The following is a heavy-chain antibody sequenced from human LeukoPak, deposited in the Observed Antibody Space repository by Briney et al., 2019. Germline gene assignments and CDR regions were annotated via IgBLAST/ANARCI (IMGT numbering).Heavy chain of an antibody. CDR1: GFTVSSNY. V-gene: IGHV3-66*02. Sequence: GGSLRLSCAASGFTVSSNYMSWVRQAPGKGLEWVSVIYSGGSTYYADSVKGRFTISRDNSKNTLYLKINSLRAEDTAVYYCARDVRGYCTNGVCFFDYWGQGTLVTVSS. CDR2: IYSGGST. D-gene: IGHD2-8*01. CDR3: ARDVRGYCTNGVCFFDY. J-gene: IGHJ4*02.